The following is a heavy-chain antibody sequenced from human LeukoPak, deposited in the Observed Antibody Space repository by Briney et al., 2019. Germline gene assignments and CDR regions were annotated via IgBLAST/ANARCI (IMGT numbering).Heavy chain of an antibody. CDR1: GYTFTGYY. CDR2: INPNRGGT. J-gene: IGHJ5*02. V-gene: IGHV1-2*06. CDR3: ARDGSSTVDNWFDP. D-gene: IGHD2-2*01. Sequence: ASVKVSCKASGYTFTGYYMHWVREAPGQGLEWMGRINPNRGGTNYAQKFQGSVTMTRDTSISTAYMELSRLRSDDTAVYYCARDGSSTVDNWFDPWGQGTLVTVSS.